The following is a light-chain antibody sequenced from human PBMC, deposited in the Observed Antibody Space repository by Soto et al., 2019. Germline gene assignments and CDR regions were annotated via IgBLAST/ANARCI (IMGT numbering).Light chain of an antibody. J-gene: IGKJ1*01. Sequence: DIQMTQSPSTLSASVGDRVTITCRASQSITNNLAWYQQKPGKAPNLLIFDASSMPSGIPSRFSGGGSGTEFTLTISSLQPDDFATYYCQQYNSYSGTFGQGTKVDIK. CDR3: QQYNSYSGT. CDR2: DAS. V-gene: IGKV1-5*01. CDR1: QSITNN.